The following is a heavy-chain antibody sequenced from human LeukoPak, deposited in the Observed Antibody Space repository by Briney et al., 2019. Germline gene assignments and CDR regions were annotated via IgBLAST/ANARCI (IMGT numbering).Heavy chain of an antibody. V-gene: IGHV4-30-2*01. Sequence: SETLSLTCAVSGGSISSGGYSWSWIRQPPGKGLEWIGYIYHSGSTYYNPSLKSRVTISVDRSKNQFSLKLSSVTAADTAVYYCARAFLLTTVTLVDAFDIWGQGTMVTVSS. D-gene: IGHD4-17*01. CDR1: GGSISSGGYS. CDR3: ARAFLLTTVTLVDAFDI. CDR2: IYHSGST. J-gene: IGHJ3*02.